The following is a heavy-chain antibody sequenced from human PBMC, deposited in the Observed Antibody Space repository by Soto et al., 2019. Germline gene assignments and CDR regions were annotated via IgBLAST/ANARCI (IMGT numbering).Heavy chain of an antibody. CDR3: TTIPATAPN. J-gene: IGHJ4*02. V-gene: IGHV3-15*05. CDR1: GFSFSKEW. Sequence: GGSLRLSCVVSGFSFSKEWMSWVRQAPGKGLEGVGRIKGKTEGETTDYAAPVKGGFTISRDDSKNTLYLQMNSLKTEDTAVYYCTTIPATAPNWGQGTLVTVSS. CDR2: IKGKTEGETT. D-gene: IGHD2-2*01.